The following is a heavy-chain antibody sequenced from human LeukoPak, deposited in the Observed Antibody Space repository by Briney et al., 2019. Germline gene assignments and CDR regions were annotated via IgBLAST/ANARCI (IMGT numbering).Heavy chain of an antibody. CDR1: GGSVSSGSYY. Sequence: SETLSLTCTVSGGSVSSGSYYWSWIRQPPGKGLEWIGYIYYSGSTNYNPSLKSRVTISVDTSKNQFSLKLSSVTAADTAVYYCASSKIVGATNDAFDIWGQGTMVTVSS. CDR2: IYYSGST. V-gene: IGHV4-61*01. CDR3: ASSKIVGATNDAFDI. D-gene: IGHD1-26*01. J-gene: IGHJ3*02.